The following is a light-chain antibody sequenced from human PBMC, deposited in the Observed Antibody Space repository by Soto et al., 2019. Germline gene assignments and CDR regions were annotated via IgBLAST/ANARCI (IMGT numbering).Light chain of an antibody. V-gene: IGKV3-20*01. CDR1: QSVSSSY. Sequence: EILLTQSPGTLSLSPGERATLSCRASQSVSSSYLAWYQQKPGQAPRLIIHGASSRATGVPDRITGSGSGTDFTLTISRLEPEDFAVYYCQQHDSSPWMFGQGTKVDIK. CDR2: GAS. J-gene: IGKJ1*01. CDR3: QQHDSSPWM.